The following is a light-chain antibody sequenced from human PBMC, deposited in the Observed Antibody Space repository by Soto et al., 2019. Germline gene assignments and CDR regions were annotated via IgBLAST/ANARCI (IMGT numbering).Light chain of an antibody. CDR2: EVS. Sequence: QSALTQPPSASGSPGQSVTISCTGTSSDVGAYNFVSWYQQHPGKAPKLMIYEVSKRPSGVPDRFSGSKSGNTAALTVSGLQAEDGADYYCSSYAGNSIYVFGTGTKLTVL. CDR3: SSYAGNSIYV. V-gene: IGLV2-8*01. CDR1: SSDVGAYNF. J-gene: IGLJ1*01.